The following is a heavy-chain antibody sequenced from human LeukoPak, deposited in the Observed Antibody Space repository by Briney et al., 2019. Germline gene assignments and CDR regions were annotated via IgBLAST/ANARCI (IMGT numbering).Heavy chain of an antibody. J-gene: IGHJ4*02. Sequence: SVKVSCKASGGTFSSYAISWVRQAPGQGLEWMGGIIPIFGTANYAQKFQGRVTITADESTSTAYMELSSLRSEDTAVYYCARSRDSSSWYREFDYWGQGTLVTVSS. D-gene: IGHD6-13*01. CDR2: IIPIFGTA. CDR1: GGTFSSYA. CDR3: ARSRDSSSWYREFDY. V-gene: IGHV1-69*13.